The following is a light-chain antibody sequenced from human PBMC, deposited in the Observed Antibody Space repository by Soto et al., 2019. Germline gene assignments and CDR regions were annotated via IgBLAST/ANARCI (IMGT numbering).Light chain of an antibody. CDR2: WAS. V-gene: IGKV4-1*01. CDR3: QQYYSTPRT. CDR1: QSLLYNSNNANY. J-gene: IGKJ1*01. Sequence: DIVMTQSPDSLAVSLGERATINCKSSQSLLYNSNNANYLVWYQQKPGQPPKLLIYWASTRESGVPDRFSGSGSGTDFTLTISSLQAEDVAVYYCQQYYSTPRTFGQGTKVEIK.